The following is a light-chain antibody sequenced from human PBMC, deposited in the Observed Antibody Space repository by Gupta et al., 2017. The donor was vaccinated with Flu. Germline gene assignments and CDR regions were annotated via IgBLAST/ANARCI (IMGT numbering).Light chain of an antibody. V-gene: IGKV3-20*01. J-gene: IGKJ1*01. CDR2: GAS. CDR1: QSVSSSY. Sequence: ATLPLSPGERSTPSCRASQSVSSSYLAWYQQKPGQAPRLLIYGASSRATGIPDRFSGSGSGTDFTLTISRLEPEDIAVYYCQQYGSSLWTFGEGTKVEIK. CDR3: QQYGSSLWT.